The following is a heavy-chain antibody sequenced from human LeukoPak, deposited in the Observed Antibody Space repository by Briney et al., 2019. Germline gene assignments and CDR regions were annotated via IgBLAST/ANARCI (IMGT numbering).Heavy chain of an antibody. D-gene: IGHD3-9*01. J-gene: IGHJ6*03. V-gene: IGHV3-23*01. CDR3: AKCILTGYYKGYMDV. Sequence: GGSLRLSCAASGFTFSSHGMSWVRQAPGKGLEWVSAISGSGGSSFYADSVRGRFTISRDNSKNTLYLQMNSLRAEDTAVYYCAKCILTGYYKGYMDVWGKGTTVTISS. CDR2: ISGSGGSS. CDR1: GFTFSSHG.